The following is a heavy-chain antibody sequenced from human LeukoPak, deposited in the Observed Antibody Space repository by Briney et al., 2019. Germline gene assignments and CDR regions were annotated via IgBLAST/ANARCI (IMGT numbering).Heavy chain of an antibody. CDR1: GGSISSYY. CDR2: IFYSGST. V-gene: IGHV4-59*08. Sequence: PSETLSLTCTVSGGSISSYYWSWILQPPGKGLEWIGYIFYSGSTNYNPSLKSRVTISVDTSKNQVSLKLRSVTAADTAVYYCARTNPSFDYWGQGTLVTVSS. CDR3: ARTNPSFDY. J-gene: IGHJ4*02.